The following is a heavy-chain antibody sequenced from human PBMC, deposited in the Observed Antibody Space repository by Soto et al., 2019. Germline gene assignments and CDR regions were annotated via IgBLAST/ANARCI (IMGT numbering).Heavy chain of an antibody. CDR3: ARLVYDSSGYRPG. Sequence: SETLSLTCTVSGDSISPYYWSWIRQPPGKGLEWVGYIYYGGTTSYNPSLKSRVTISVGTSKSQISLRLGSVTAADTAVYYCARLVYDSSGYRPGWGQGTLVTVS. D-gene: IGHD3-22*01. CDR1: GDSISPYY. CDR2: IYYGGTT. J-gene: IGHJ4*02. V-gene: IGHV4-59*08.